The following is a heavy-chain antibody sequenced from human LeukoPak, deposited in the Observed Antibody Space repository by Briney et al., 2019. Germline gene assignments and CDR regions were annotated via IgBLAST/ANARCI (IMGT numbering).Heavy chain of an antibody. CDR2: IYYSGST. Sequence: SETLSLTCTVSGVSISSYYWSWIRQPPGKGLEWIGYIYYSGSTNYNPSLKSRVTMSVDTSKNQFSLKLSSVTAPDTAVYYCARDYCSSTSCYGFDIRGQGTMVTVSS. J-gene: IGHJ3*02. V-gene: IGHV4-59*12. D-gene: IGHD2-2*01. CDR3: ARDYCSSTSCYGFDI. CDR1: GVSISSYY.